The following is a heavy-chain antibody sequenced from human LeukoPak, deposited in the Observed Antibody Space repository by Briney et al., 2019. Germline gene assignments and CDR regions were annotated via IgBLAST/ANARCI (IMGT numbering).Heavy chain of an antibody. J-gene: IGHJ5*02. V-gene: IGHV4-39*02. CDR3: ARHPGVAAALFS. CDR2: TYYSGSA. Sequence: SETLSLTCTVSGDPIRSSTYYWGWIRQPPGKGLEWIGSTYYSGSAYYNPSLGSRVAISVDTSKNHFSLNLTSVTAADTGVYYCARHPGVAAALFSWGQGILVTVSS. D-gene: IGHD6-13*01. CDR1: GDPIRSSTYY.